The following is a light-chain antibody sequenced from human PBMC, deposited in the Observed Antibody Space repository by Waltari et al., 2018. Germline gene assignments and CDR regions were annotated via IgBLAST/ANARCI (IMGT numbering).Light chain of an antibody. J-gene: IGLJ3*02. CDR3: CSYAGSSVSV. CDR1: SSDVGIYNL. Sequence: QSALTQTATVSGSPGQSITISCTGSSSDVGIYNLVPWYQQQPGEAPQLIISDVNNRPLVVSNCFSGSKSGTTASLTISGLQAADEADDYCCSYAGSSVSVFGGGTQVTVL. V-gene: IGLV2-23*02. CDR2: DVN.